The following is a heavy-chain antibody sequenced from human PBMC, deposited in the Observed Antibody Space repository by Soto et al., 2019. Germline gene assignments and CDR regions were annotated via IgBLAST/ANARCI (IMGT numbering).Heavy chain of an antibody. J-gene: IGHJ5*02. D-gene: IGHD2-2*01. V-gene: IGHV3-30-3*01. CDR2: ISYDGSNK. Sequence: GGSLRLSCAASGFTFSSYAMHWVRQAPGKGLEWVAVISYDGSNKYYADSVKGRFTISRDNSKNTLYLKMNSLRAEETAVYYCAIKTSYCSSTSCYRAHNWFDPWGQGTMVTVSS. CDR1: GFTFSSYA. CDR3: AIKTSYCSSTSCYRAHNWFDP.